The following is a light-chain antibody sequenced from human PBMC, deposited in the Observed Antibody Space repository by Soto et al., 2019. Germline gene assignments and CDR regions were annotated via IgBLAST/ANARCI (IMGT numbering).Light chain of an antibody. CDR3: QSYDSSNRDVV. V-gene: IGLV6-57*02. J-gene: IGLJ2*01. CDR1: SGSIASNY. CDR2: EDN. Sequence: NFMLTQPHSVSESPGETVTISCTGSSGSIASNYVQWYQQRPGSAPTTVIYEDNQRPSGVPDRFSGSIDSSSNSASLTISGLKTEDEADYYCQSYDSSNRDVVFGGGTQLTVL.